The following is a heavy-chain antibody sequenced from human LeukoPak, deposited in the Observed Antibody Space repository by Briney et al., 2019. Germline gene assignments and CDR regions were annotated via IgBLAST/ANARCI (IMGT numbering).Heavy chain of an antibody. D-gene: IGHD2-2*02. V-gene: IGHV4-34*01. CDR3: ARSYSCSSTSCYSYYYYGMDV. CDR1: GGSFSGYY. Sequence: PSETLSLTCVVYGGSFSGYYWSWIRQPPGKGLEWIGEINHSGSTNYNPSLKSRVTISVDTSKNQFSLKLSSVTAADTAVYYCARSYSCSSTSCYSYYYYGMDVWGQGTTVTVSS. CDR2: INHSGST. J-gene: IGHJ6*02.